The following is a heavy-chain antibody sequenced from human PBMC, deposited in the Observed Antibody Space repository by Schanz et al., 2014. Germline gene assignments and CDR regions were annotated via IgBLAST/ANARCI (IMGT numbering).Heavy chain of an antibody. CDR1: GFTFSSYA. J-gene: IGHJ5*02. CDR3: ARGRVLES. CDR2: ISSGGNP. D-gene: IGHD1-1*01. Sequence: EVHLLESGGGLVPPGGSLRLSCAASGFTFSSYAMSWVRQAPGKGLEWVSSISSGGNPYYANSVKGRFGISRDNSENTLFLQMNSLRPEDTAVYYCARGRVLESWGQGTLVTVCS. V-gene: IGHV3-23*01.